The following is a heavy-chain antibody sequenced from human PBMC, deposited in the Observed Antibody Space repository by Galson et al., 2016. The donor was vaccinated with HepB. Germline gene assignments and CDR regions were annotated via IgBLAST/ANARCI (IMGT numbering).Heavy chain of an antibody. D-gene: IGHD5-12*01. CDR3: AKEILDIVATTHPDY. CDR1: GFTFRDYG. V-gene: IGHV3-30*18. J-gene: IGHJ4*02. Sequence: SLRLSCAASGFTFRDYGMHWVRQAPGKGLEWVAFISYDGSKKYYADSVKGRFTVSRDNSKNTLYLQMNSLRPEDTAMYYCAKEILDIVATTHPDYWGQGTLVTVSS. CDR2: ISYDGSKK.